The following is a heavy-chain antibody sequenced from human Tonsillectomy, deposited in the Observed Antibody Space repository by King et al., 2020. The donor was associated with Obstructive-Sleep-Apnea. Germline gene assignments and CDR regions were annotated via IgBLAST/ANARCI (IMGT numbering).Heavy chain of an antibody. V-gene: IGHV3-15*01. CDR2: IKSKTDGGTT. J-gene: IGHJ6*02. Sequence: VQLVESGGGLVKPGGSLRLSCAASGFTFSNAWMSWVRQAPGKGLEWVGRIKSKTDGGTTDYAAPVKGRFTISRDNSENTLFLQMNSLKTEDTGVYYCSTWPAPGRGVAYYYYGMDVWGQGTTVIVSS. D-gene: IGHD3-10*01. CDR1: GFTFSNAW. CDR3: STWPAPGRGVAYYYYGMDV.